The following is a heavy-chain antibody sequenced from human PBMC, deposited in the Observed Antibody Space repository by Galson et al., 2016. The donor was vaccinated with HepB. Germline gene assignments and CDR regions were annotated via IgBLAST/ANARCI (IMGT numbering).Heavy chain of an antibody. V-gene: IGHV1-18*04. CDR1: GYTYTNYG. J-gene: IGHJ5*01. Sequence: SVKVSCKASGYTYTNYGISWVRQAPGQGLEWMGWISGYNGNTDYAQKVQGRVTLTIDTSTTTAYMELRGLRSDDTAVYFCARDHNWNPYNWFDSWGQGTLVIVSS. CDR3: ARDHNWNPYNWFDS. D-gene: IGHD1-1*01. CDR2: ISGYNGNT.